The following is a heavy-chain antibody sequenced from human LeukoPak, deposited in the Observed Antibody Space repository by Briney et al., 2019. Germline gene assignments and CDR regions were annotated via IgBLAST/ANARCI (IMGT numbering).Heavy chain of an antibody. J-gene: IGHJ4*02. V-gene: IGHV3-72*01. CDR1: GFTFSDHY. CDR2: TRNKANSYTT. Sequence: PGGSLRLSCAASGFTFSDHYMDWVRQAPGKGLEWVGRTRNKANSYTTEYAASVKGRFTISRGDSKNSLYLQMNSLKTEDTAVYYCARPLRYSSGWYDYWGQGTLVTVSS. CDR3: ARPLRYSSGWYDY. D-gene: IGHD6-19*01.